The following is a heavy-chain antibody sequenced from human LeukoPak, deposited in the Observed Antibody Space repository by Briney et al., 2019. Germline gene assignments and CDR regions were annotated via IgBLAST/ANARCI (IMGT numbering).Heavy chain of an antibody. CDR3: ARDKGGFLYFGEYDP. Sequence: SETLSLTCTVSGGSISNGNSYWNWIRQPAGKGLEWIGRIHTSGTTNYNPSLKSRVSISVDMSKNQFSLKLSSVTAADTAVYYCARDKGGFLYFGEYDPWGQGTLVTVSS. J-gene: IGHJ5*02. CDR2: IHTSGTT. D-gene: IGHD3-10*01. V-gene: IGHV4-61*02. CDR1: GGSISNGNSY.